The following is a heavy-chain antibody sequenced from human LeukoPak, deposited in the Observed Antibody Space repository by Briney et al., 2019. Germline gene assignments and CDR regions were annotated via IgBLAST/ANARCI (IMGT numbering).Heavy chain of an antibody. CDR2: IHYSGTT. V-gene: IGHV4-39*01. CDR1: GGSISSSNYY. CDR3: ARHGGPTYYYGSGSSFDP. J-gene: IGHJ5*02. Sequence: SETLSLTCTVSGGSISSSNYYWAWIRQPPGKGLEWLGSIHYSGTTYYNPSLNSRVTISVDTSKNQFSLKLSSVTAADTAVYYCARHGGPTYYYGSGSSFDPWGQGTLVTVSS. D-gene: IGHD3-10*01.